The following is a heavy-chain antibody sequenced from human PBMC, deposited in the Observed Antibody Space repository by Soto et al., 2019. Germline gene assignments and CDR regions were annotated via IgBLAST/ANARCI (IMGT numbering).Heavy chain of an antibody. CDR2: IIPIFGTA. CDR3: ASHRARIAVAGFDY. Sequence: ASVKVSCKASGGTFSSYAISWVRQAPGQGLEWMGGIIPIFGTANYAQKFQGRVTITADKSTSTAYMELSSLRSEDTAVYYCASHRARIAVAGFDYWGQGTLVTVSS. V-gene: IGHV1-69*06. J-gene: IGHJ4*02. D-gene: IGHD6-19*01. CDR1: GGTFSSYA.